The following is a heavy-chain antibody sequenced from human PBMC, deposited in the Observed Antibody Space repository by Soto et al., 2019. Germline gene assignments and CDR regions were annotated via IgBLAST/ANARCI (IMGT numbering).Heavy chain of an antibody. CDR1: GFTVRSNY. CDR3: ARGPTIDYGMDV. J-gene: IGHJ6*02. D-gene: IGHD3-9*01. V-gene: IGHV3-53*01. CDR2: IYSGGST. Sequence: EVQLVDSGGGLIQPGGSLRLSCAASGFTVRSNYISWVRQAPGKGLEWVSAIYSGGSTHYADSVKGRFTISRDNSKNTLYLQMNSLRAEDTAVYYCARGPTIDYGMDVWGQGTTVTVSS.